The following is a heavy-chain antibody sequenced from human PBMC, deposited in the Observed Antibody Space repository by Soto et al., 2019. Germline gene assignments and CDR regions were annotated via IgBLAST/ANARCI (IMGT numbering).Heavy chain of an antibody. J-gene: IGHJ6*02. CDR3: ARQGTTVDSYYYYGMDV. CDR2: IYYSGST. CDR1: GGTISSYY. V-gene: IGHV4-59*01. Sequence: QVQLQESGRGLVKPSETLSLTCTVSGGTISSYYWSWIRQPPGKGLEWIGYIYYSGSTNYNPSLNSRVTISVDTSKNQFSLKLSSVTAADTAVYYCARQGTTVDSYYYYGMDVWGQGTTVTVSS. D-gene: IGHD1-1*01.